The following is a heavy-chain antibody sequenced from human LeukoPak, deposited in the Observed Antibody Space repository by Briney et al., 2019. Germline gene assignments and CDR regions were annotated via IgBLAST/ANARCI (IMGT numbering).Heavy chain of an antibody. CDR3: TRGSPTVSAGYN. D-gene: IGHD1-1*01. CDR1: GDSAIRDY. Sequence: GESLRHSCAEPGDSAIRDYLCWVRHSLGERQEWVSVVYNDGRTFYADSVKDRFTISRDDSKNTVFLQMNRLRPEDTAIYFCTRGSPTVSAGYNWGRGTVVIVSS. V-gene: IGHV3-53*01. CDR2: VYNDGRT. J-gene: IGHJ4*02.